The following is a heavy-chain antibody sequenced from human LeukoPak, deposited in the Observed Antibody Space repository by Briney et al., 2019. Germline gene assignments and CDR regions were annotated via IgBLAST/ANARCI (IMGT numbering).Heavy chain of an antibody. CDR2: INPNSGGT. J-gene: IGHJ5*02. Sequence: ASVKVSCKASGYTFTGYYMHWVRQAPGQGLEWMGWINPNSGGTNYAQKFQGRVTMTRDTSISTAYMELSRLRSDDTAVYYCAREIYGNYGRSWFDPWGQGTLVTVSS. D-gene: IGHD4-11*01. CDR1: GYTFTGYY. V-gene: IGHV1-2*02. CDR3: AREIYGNYGRSWFDP.